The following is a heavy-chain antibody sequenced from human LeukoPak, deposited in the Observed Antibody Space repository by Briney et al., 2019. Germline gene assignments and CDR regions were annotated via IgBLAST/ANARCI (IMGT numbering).Heavy chain of an antibody. CDR1: GFTFSSYA. D-gene: IGHD6-19*01. CDR2: ISGSGGST. CDR3: AGSVAGTFGFYIDY. V-gene: IGHV3-23*01. J-gene: IGHJ4*02. Sequence: PGGSLRLSCAASGFTFSSYAMSWVRQAPGKGLEWVSAISGSGGSTNNAESVKGRFTISRDNSKNTLYLQMNSLRVEDTAVYYCAGSVAGTFGFYIDYWGQGTLVTVPS.